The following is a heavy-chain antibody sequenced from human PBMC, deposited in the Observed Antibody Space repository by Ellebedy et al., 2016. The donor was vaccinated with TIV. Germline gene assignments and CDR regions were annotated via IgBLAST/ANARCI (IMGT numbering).Heavy chain of an antibody. D-gene: IGHD5-18*01. V-gene: IGHV5-51*01. J-gene: IGHJ4*02. CDR2: IYPGGSDT. Sequence: GESLKISXKGSGSSFSKYWIAWVRQLPGKGPEWMGIIYPGGSDTRYSPSFQGQVTISADTSISTAYLQWSSLKASDNAMYFCAVTRTKTAMDHFDYWGQGTLVTVSS. CDR3: AVTRTKTAMDHFDY. CDR1: GSSFSKYW.